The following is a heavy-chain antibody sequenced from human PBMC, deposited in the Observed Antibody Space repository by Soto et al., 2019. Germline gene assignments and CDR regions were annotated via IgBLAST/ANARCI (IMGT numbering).Heavy chain of an antibody. J-gene: IGHJ6*03. V-gene: IGHV3-53*04. CDR2: IYSGGST. CDR3: ARELGYCSSTSCPYYYYYYMDV. CDR1: GFTVSSNY. Sequence: GGSLRLSCAASGFTVSSNYMSWVRQAPGKGLEWVSVIYSGGSTYYADSVKGRFTISRHNSKNTLYLQMNSLGAEDTAVYYCARELGYCSSTSCPYYYYYYMDVWGKGTTVTVSS. D-gene: IGHD2-2*01.